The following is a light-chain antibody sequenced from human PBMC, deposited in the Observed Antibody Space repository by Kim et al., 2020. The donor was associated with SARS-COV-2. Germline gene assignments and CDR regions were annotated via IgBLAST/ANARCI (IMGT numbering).Light chain of an antibody. J-gene: IGLJ2*01. Sequence: SSELTQDPVVSVALGQTVRITCPGDNLRTYYASWYQQKPGQAPILVIYGKNNRPSGIPDRFSGSTLGDTASLTITGVQAEDEADYYCNSRDRSGNLVIFGGGTQLTVL. CDR3: NSRDRSGNLVI. V-gene: IGLV3-19*01. CDR1: NLRTYY. CDR2: GKN.